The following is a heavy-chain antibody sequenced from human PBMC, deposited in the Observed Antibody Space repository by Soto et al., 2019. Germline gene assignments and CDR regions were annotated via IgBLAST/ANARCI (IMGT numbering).Heavy chain of an antibody. CDR2: IYYSGST. Sequence: TSETQSLTSPVSGFSISSGDYYWSWIRQPPGKGLEWIGYIYYSGSTYYNPSLKSRVTISVDTSKNQFSLKLSSVTAADTAVYYCARGGSTRHYVWGSYPHHPFDYWGQGTLVTVSS. V-gene: IGHV4-30-4*01. CDR3: ARGGSTRHYVWGSYPHHPFDY. J-gene: IGHJ4*02. D-gene: IGHD3-16*02. CDR1: GFSISSGDYY.